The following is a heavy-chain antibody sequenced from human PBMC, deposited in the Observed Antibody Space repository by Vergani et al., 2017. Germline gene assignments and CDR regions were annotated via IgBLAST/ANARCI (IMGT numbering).Heavy chain of an antibody. CDR3: ARARGYYGSAIDY. CDR1: GGSISSGGYY. J-gene: IGHJ4*02. V-gene: IGHV4-61*08. CDR2: IYYSGST. D-gene: IGHD3-10*01. Sequence: QVQLQESGPGLVKPSQTLSLTCTVSGGSISSGGYYWSWIRQPPGKGLEWIGYIYYSGSTNYNPSLKSRVTISVDTSKNQFSLKLSSVTAADTAVYYCARARGYYGSAIDYWGQGTLVTVSS.